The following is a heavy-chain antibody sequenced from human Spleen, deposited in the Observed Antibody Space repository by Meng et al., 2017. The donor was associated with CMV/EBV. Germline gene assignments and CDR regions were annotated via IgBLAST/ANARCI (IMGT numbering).Heavy chain of an antibody. Sequence: GESLKISCAASGFSFSDYAMNWVRQAPGKGLEWVSVISGSGAYIHYANSVKGRFTVSRDNSKSTVYLQMNSLRPEDTAVYYCARPRNSSSWDFDYYYGMDVWGQGTTVTVSS. V-gene: IGHV3-23*01. J-gene: IGHJ6*02. D-gene: IGHD6-13*01. CDR3: ARPRNSSSWDFDYYYGMDV. CDR2: ISGSGAYI. CDR1: GFSFSDYA.